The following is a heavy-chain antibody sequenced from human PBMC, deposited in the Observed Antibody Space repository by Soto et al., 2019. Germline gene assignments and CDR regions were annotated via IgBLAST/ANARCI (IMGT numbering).Heavy chain of an antibody. V-gene: IGHV3-30*03. CDR1: GFTFSSYG. D-gene: IGHD2-15*01. CDR2: ISYDGSNK. Sequence: GGSLRLSCAASGFTFSSYGMHWVRQAPGKGLEWVAVISYDGSNKYYADSVKGRFTISRDNSKNTLYLQMNSLSAEDTAVYYCATYGELEVAELSGMDVWGQGTTVTVSS. J-gene: IGHJ6*02. CDR3: ATYGELEVAELSGMDV.